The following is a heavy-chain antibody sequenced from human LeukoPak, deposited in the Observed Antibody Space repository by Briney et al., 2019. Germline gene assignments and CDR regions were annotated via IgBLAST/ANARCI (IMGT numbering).Heavy chain of an antibody. D-gene: IGHD2-15*01. CDR1: GGSFSGYY. V-gene: IGHV4-34*01. CDR3: ARVSMGVVVVPFDY. CDR2: INHSGNT. J-gene: IGHJ4*02. Sequence: SETLSLTCAVYGGSFSGYYWSWIRQPPGKGLEWIGEINHSGNTNYNPSLKSRVTISVDTSKNQFSLKLSSVTAADTAVYYCARVSMGVVVVPFDYWGQGTLVTVSS.